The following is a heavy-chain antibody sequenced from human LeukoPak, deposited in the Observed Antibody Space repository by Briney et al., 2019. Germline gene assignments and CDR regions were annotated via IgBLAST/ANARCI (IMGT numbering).Heavy chain of an antibody. Sequence: GGSLRLSCAASGFTFDDSAMHWVRQAPGKGREWVSLISWDGGNTYYADSVKGRFTISRDNSKNSLYLQMNSLRAEDTALYYCAKAAQWLASGGGHYYYMDVWGKGTTVTVSS. V-gene: IGHV3-43D*03. CDR2: ISWDGGNT. J-gene: IGHJ6*03. CDR3: AKAAQWLASGGGHYYYMDV. CDR1: GFTFDDSA. D-gene: IGHD6-19*01.